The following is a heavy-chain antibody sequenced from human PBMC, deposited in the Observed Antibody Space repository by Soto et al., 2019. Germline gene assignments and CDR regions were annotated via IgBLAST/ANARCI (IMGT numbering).Heavy chain of an antibody. D-gene: IGHD2-15*01. J-gene: IGHJ5*02. CDR3: ARVVVVAATRLFDP. CDR2: IIPIFGTA. Sequence: SVKVSCKASGGTFSSYAISWVRQAPGQGLEWMGGIIPIFGTANYAQKFQGRVTITADESTSTVDMELSSLRSEDTAVYYCARVVVVAATRLFDPWGQGTLVTVSS. CDR1: GGTFSSYA. V-gene: IGHV1-69*13.